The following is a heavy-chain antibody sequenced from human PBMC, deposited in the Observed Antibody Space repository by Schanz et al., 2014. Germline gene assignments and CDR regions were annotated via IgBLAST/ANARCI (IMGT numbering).Heavy chain of an antibody. J-gene: IGHJ4*02. V-gene: IGHV3-33*01. CDR1: GFTFSSYG. CDR2: IWNNGVTK. D-gene: IGHD4-17*01. CDR3: ARPRFDYGEVDY. Sequence: QVQLVESGGGVVQFGRSLRLSCVASGFTFSSYGMHWVRQAPGKGLEWVAVIWNNGVTKYYADSVRGRFTISRDRFQNTLYLRMSSLRAEDTAVYYCARPRFDYGEVDYWGQGTLVNVSS.